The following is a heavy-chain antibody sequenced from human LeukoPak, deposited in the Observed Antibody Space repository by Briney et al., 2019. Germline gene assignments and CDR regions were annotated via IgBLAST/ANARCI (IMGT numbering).Heavy chain of an antibody. D-gene: IGHD3-22*01. Sequence: GGSLRLSCAASGFTFSNAWMSWGRQAPGKGLEWVGRIKSKTDGGTTEYAASVKGRFTISRDDSKSIAYLQMNSLKTEDTAVYYCTSSDHYYDSSGYYSYYFDYWGQGTLVTVSS. CDR2: IKSKTDGGTT. V-gene: IGHV3-15*01. CDR3: TSSDHYYDSSGYYSYYFDY. CDR1: GFTFSNAW. J-gene: IGHJ4*02.